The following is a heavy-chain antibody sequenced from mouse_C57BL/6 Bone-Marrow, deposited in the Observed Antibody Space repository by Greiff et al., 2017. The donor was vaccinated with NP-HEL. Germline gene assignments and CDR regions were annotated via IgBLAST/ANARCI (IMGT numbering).Heavy chain of an antibody. D-gene: IGHD3-3*01. CDR1: GYTFPNYW. V-gene: IGHV1-63*01. CDR3: ARGDRGAWFAY. CDR2: IYPGGGYT. J-gene: IGHJ3*01. Sequence: QVQLQQSGAELVRPGTSVKMSCKASGYTFPNYWIGWAKQRPGHGLEWIGDIYPGGGYTNYNEKFKGKATLTADKSSSTAYMQFSSLTSEDSAIYYCARGDRGAWFAYWGQGTLVTVSA.